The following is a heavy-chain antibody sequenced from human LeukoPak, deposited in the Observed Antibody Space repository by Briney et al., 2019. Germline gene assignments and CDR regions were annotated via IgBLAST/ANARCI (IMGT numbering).Heavy chain of an antibody. CDR3: AKHTTPNLFDP. CDR1: GYSFSGHW. Sequence: GESLKISCKASGYSFSGHWIGWVRQMPGKGPEWMGIIYPGDSDTRYSPSFQGQVTISVDRSISTAYLQWSSLKASDTAMYYCAKHTTPNLFDPWGQGTLVTVSS. V-gene: IGHV5-51*01. CDR2: IYPGDSDT. J-gene: IGHJ5*02. D-gene: IGHD1-14*01.